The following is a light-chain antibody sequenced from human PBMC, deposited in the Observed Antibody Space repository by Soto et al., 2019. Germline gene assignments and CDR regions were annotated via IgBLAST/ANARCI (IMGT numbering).Light chain of an antibody. V-gene: IGKV3-20*01. J-gene: IGKJ2*01. CDR1: QSVSSSY. CDR3: QQYGSSPMYT. Sequence: EIVLTQSPGTLSLSPGERATLSCRASQSVSSSYLAWYQQKPGQAPRLRIYGASSRATGIPDRFSGSGSGTDFTLTISRLEAEDFAVYYCQQYGSSPMYTFGQGTKLEIK. CDR2: GAS.